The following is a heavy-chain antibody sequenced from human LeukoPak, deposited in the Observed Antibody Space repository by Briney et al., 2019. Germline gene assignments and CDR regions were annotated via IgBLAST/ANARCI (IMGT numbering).Heavy chain of an antibody. CDR1: GFTFTSYD. CDR3: ARPRVPAAISYNWFDP. J-gene: IGHJ5*02. Sequence: ASVKVSCKASGFTFTSYDINWVRQATGQGLEWMGWMNPNSGNTGYAQKFHGRVPMTRNTSISTAYMELSSLRSEDTAVYYCARPRVPAAISYNWFDPWGQGTLVTVSS. CDR2: MNPNSGNT. D-gene: IGHD2-2*02. V-gene: IGHV1-8*01.